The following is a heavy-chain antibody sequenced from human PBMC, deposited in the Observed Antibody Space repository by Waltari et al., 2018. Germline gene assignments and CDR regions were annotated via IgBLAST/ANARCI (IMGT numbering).Heavy chain of an antibody. V-gene: IGHV3-30-3*01. Sequence: QVQLVESGGGVVQPGRSLRLSCAASGFTFSSYAMHWVRQAPGKGLEWVAVISYDGSNKYYADSVKGRFTISRDNSKNTLYLQMNGLRAEDTAVYYCARDTTIFGVAPQDYWGQGTLVTVSS. CDR3: ARDTTIFGVAPQDY. CDR1: GFTFSSYA. D-gene: IGHD3-3*01. J-gene: IGHJ4*02. CDR2: ISYDGSNK.